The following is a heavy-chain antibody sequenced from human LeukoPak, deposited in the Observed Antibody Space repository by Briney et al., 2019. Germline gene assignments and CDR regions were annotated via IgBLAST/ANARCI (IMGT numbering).Heavy chain of an antibody. CDR3: AKDILDVVVVAATLLISGFDY. CDR2: ISYDGSNK. J-gene: IGHJ4*02. CDR1: GFTFSSYG. V-gene: IGHV3-30*18. Sequence: GGSLRLSCAASGFTFSSYGMHWVRQAPGKGLEWVAVISYDGSNKYYADFVKGRFTISRDNSKNTLYLQMNSLRAEDTAVYYCAKDILDVVVVAATLLISGFDYWGQGTLVTVSS. D-gene: IGHD2-15*01.